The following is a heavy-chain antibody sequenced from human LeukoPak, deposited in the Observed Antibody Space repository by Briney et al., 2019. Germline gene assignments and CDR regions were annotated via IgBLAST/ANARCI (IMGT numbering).Heavy chain of an antibody. V-gene: IGHV3-7*04. CDR3: TRVGYIDEGIDY. D-gene: IGHD5-24*01. CDR2: IKQDGSKK. J-gene: IGHJ4*02. CDR1: GFPFSSYW. Sequence: GGSLRLSCVASGFPFSSYWMTWVRQAPGKGLEWVANIKQDGSKKSYVDSVKGRFTISRDNAKNSLYLQMNSLRAEDTAIYYCTRVGYIDEGIDYWGQGTLVTVS.